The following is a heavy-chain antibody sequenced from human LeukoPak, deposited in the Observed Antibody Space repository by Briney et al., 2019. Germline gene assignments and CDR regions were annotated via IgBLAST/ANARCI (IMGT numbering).Heavy chain of an antibody. J-gene: IGHJ4*02. V-gene: IGHV1-2*02. CDR3: ARAVDFWSGSAPVDY. Sequence: ASVKVSCTASGYTFTGYYMHWVRQAPGQGLEWMGWINPNSGGTNYAQKFQGRVTMTRDTSNSTAYMELSRLRSDDTAVYYCARAVDFWSGSAPVDYWGQGTLVTVSS. CDR2: INPNSGGT. D-gene: IGHD3-3*01. CDR1: GYTFTGYY.